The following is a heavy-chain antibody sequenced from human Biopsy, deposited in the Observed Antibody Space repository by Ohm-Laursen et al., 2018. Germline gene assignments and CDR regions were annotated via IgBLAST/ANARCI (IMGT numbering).Heavy chain of an antibody. Sequence: PGTLSLTCTVSGGSFTGHYWSWIRQPPGKGLEWIGHIPYTGYTSYNASLKSRVTISVDTSRNHFSLRLSSLTAADTAVYYCARGSNDFGGLYFPRWGQGTLLTVSS. CDR3: ARGSNDFGGLYFPR. CDR1: GGSFTGHY. J-gene: IGHJ4*02. CDR2: IPYTGYT. V-gene: IGHV4-59*11. D-gene: IGHD4-23*01.